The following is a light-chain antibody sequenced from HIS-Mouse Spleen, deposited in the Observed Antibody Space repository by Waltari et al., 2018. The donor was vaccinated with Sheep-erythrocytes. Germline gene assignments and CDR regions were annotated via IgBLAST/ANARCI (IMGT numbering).Light chain of an antibody. CDR3: CSYAGSYNHV. Sequence: QSALTQPRSVSGSPGQSVPISCTGTSRHVGAYQLALGYQQHPGKAPKLMIYDVSKRPSGVPDRFSGSKSGNTASLTISGLQAEDEADYYCCSYAGSYNHVFATGTKVTVL. J-gene: IGLJ1*01. CDR2: DVS. CDR1: SRHVGAYQL. V-gene: IGLV2-11*01.